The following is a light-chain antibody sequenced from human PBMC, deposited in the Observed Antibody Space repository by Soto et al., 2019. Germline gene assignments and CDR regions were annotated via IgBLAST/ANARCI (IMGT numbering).Light chain of an antibody. CDR1: QSISSY. Sequence: EIVLTQSPATLSLSPGERATLSCRASQSISSYLAWYQRKPGQAPRLLIYDASNRATGIPARFSGSGSGTDFTLTISSLEPEDCAVCYCQQRGNWPPITFGQGTRLEIK. J-gene: IGKJ5*01. CDR2: DAS. CDR3: QQRGNWPPIT. V-gene: IGKV3-11*01.